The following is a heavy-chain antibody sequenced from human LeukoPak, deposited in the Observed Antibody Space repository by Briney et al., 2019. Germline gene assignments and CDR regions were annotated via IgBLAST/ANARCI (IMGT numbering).Heavy chain of an antibody. CDR2: ISSSSSYI. Sequence: GGSLRLSCAASGFTFSSYSMNWVRQAPGKGLEWASSISSSSSYIYYADSVRGRFTISRDNAKNSLYLQMNSLRAEDTAVYYCARDKSSMVRGVDYWGQGTLVTVSS. CDR3: ARDKSSMVRGVDY. J-gene: IGHJ4*02. CDR1: GFTFSSYS. V-gene: IGHV3-21*01. D-gene: IGHD3-10*01.